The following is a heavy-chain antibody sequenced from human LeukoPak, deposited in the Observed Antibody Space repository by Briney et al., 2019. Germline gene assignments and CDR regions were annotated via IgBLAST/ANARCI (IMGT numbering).Heavy chain of an antibody. CDR1: GGSFSGYY. CDR2: INHSGST. J-gene: IGHJ6*02. Sequence: SSETLSLTCAVYGGSFSGYYWSWLRQPPGKGLEWIGEINHSGSTNDNPSLKSRVTISVDTSKNQFSLRLSSVTAADTAVYYCARGGVLLWGYYYGMDVWGQGTTVTVSS. V-gene: IGHV4-34*01. CDR3: ARGGVLLWGYYYGMDV. D-gene: IGHD3-10*01.